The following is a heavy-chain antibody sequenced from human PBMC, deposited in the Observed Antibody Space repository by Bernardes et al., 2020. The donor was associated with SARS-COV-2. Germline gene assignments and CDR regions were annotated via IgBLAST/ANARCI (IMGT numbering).Heavy chain of an antibody. CDR2: VLPSDSET. V-gene: IGHV5-51*01. CDR1: GYSVGPYW. Sequence: GASLKSSSNGFGYSVGPYWIGWVRPIPGKGLEWMGIVLPSDSETTYSPSFQGQVTISADKSINTAYLQWSSLKASDTAIYYCARHGFFYGSGSYADFWGQGTLVTVSS. D-gene: IGHD3-10*01. J-gene: IGHJ4*02. CDR3: ARHGFFYGSGSYADF.